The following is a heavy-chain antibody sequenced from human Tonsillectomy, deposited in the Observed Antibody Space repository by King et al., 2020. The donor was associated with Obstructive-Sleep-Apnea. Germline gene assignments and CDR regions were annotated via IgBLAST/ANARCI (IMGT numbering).Heavy chain of an antibody. CDR2: MFYSVNT. CDR1: GGSISNYY. J-gene: IGHJ4*02. Sequence: QLQESGPGLVKPSETLSLTCSVSGGSISNYYWSWIRQPPGKGLEWIGYMFYSVNTNYNPSLKSRFTISAETSKLQFSLTLSSVTAADTAVYYCARHRGGEDSGGYGDYFDYWGQGTLVTVSS. D-gene: IGHD4-17*01. V-gene: IGHV4-59*08. CDR3: ARHRGGEDSGGYGDYFDY.